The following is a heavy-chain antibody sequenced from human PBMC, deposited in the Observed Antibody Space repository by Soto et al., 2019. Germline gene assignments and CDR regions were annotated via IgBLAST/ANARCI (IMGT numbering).Heavy chain of an antibody. CDR2: IESKTDGGTT. J-gene: IGHJ3*02. CDR1: GFTFSNAW. CDR3: ARVPVGIAAAGAFDI. V-gene: IGHV3-15*07. Sequence: GGSLRLSCAASGFTFSNAWMNWVRQAPGKGLEWVGRIESKTDGGTTDYAAPVKGRFTISRDDSKNTLYLQMNSLKTEDTAVYYCARVPVGIAAAGAFDIWGQGTMVTVSS. D-gene: IGHD6-13*01.